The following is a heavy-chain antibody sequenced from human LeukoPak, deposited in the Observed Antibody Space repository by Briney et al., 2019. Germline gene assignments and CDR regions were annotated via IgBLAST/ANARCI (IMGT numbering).Heavy chain of an antibody. J-gene: IGHJ5*02. CDR1: GFTFNIYA. Sequence: GGSLRLSCAASGFTFNIYAMSWVRLAPGKGLQCVASMCGSAGCKFYADYVMCRFTISRDNSKNTLFLQMNSLRDDDTAMYYCVRDRPNYHESNGHYYTRDGDHWGQGTLVTVSS. CDR3: VRDRPNYHESNGHYYTRDGDH. V-gene: IGHV3-23*01. CDR2: MCGSAGCK. D-gene: IGHD3-3*01.